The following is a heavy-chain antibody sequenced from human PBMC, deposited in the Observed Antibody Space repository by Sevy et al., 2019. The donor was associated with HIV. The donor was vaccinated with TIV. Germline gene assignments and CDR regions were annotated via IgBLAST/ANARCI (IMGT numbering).Heavy chain of an antibody. CDR1: GFTFSSYS. J-gene: IGHJ3*02. CDR3: ARRDCTITSCHRGDAFDI. CDR2: ISGSSNYI. V-gene: IGHV3-21*01. D-gene: IGHD2-2*01. Sequence: GSLRLSCAASGFTFSSYSMNWVRQAPGKGLEWVSSISGSSNYIYYADSMKGRFIISRDNAKNSLYLQMNSLRAEDTAVYYCARRDCTITSCHRGDAFDIWGQGTMVTVSS.